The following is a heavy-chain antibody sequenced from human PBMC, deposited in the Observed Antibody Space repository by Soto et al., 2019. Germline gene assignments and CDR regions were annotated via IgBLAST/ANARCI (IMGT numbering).Heavy chain of an antibody. CDR2: ICYSGNT. CDR3: AREYSSSPEV. CDR1: GGSISSSGYC. Sequence: QLQLQESGPGLVKPSETLALTCTVSGGSISSSGYCWGWVRQPPGKGLEWIGRICYSGNTYYNPSLKSRVTISVDTSKSQFSLKLSSVTAADTAVYFCAREYSSSPEVWGRGTLVTVSS. J-gene: IGHJ4*02. V-gene: IGHV4-39*02. D-gene: IGHD6-6*01.